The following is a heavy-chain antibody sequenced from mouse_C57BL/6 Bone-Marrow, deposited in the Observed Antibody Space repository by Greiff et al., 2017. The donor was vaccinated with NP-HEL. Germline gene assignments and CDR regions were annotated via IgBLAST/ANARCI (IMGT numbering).Heavy chain of an antibody. CDR1: GYTFTSYW. CDR3: VPNYDGSSYDAMDY. D-gene: IGHD1-1*01. CDR2: IDPSDSYT. J-gene: IGHJ4*01. V-gene: IGHV1-59*01. Sequence: QVQLQQPGAELVRPGTSVKLSCKASGYTFTSYWMHWVKQRPGQGLEWIGVIDPSDSYTNYNQKFKGKATLTVDTSSSTAYMQLSSLTSEDSAVYYCVPNYDGSSYDAMDYWGQGTSVTVSS.